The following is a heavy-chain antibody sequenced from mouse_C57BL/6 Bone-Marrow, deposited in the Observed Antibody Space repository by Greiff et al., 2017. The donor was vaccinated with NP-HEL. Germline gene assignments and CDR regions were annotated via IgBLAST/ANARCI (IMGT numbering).Heavy chain of an antibody. CDR2: IYPGDGDT. V-gene: IGHV1-82*01. CDR3: AMPPITTVVAPFAY. D-gene: IGHD1-1*01. Sequence: QVQLQQSGPELVKPGASVKISCKASGYAFSSSWMNWVKQRPGKGLEWIGRIYPGDGDTNYNGKFKGKATLTADKSSSTAYMQLSSLTSEDSAVYFCAMPPITTVVAPFAYWGQGTLVTVSA. CDR1: GYAFSSSW. J-gene: IGHJ3*01.